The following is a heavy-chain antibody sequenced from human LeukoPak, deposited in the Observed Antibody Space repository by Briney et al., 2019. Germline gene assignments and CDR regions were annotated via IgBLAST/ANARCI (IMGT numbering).Heavy chain of an antibody. Sequence: SETLSLTCTVSGGSISSYYWSWIRQPPGKGLEWIGYIYYSGSTNYNPSLKSRVTISVDTSKNQFSLKLSSVTAADTAVYYCASSEPAVLRYFDWLLHFDYWGQGTLVSVSS. CDR3: ASSEPAVLRYFDWLLHFDY. V-gene: IGHV4-59*01. CDR2: IYYSGST. D-gene: IGHD3-9*01. J-gene: IGHJ4*02. CDR1: GGSISSYY.